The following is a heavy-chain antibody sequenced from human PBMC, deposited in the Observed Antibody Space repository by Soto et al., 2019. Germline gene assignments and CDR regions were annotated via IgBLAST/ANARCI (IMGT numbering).Heavy chain of an antibody. CDR3: AKAQKESMVRGANWFDP. CDR2: ISYDGSNK. J-gene: IGHJ5*02. D-gene: IGHD3-10*01. CDR1: GFTFSSYG. Sequence: QVQLVESGGGVVQPGRSLRLSCAASGFTFSSYGMHWVRQAPGKGLEWVAVISYDGSNKYYADSVKGRFTISRDNSKNXQELQMNSLRAEDTAVYYCAKAQKESMVRGANWFDPWGQGTLVTVSS. V-gene: IGHV3-30*18.